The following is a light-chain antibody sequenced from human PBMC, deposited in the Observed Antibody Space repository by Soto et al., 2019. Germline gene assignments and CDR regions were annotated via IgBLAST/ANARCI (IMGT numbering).Light chain of an antibody. CDR2: DAS. CDR1: QSVSSSY. CDR3: QQYGSSPLT. V-gene: IGKV3-20*01. J-gene: IGKJ4*01. Sequence: EIVLTQSPGPLSLSPGERATLSCRASQSVSSSYLAWYQQKPGQAPRLLIYDASSRAPGIPDRFSGSGSGTDFTLTISRLEPEDFAVFYCQQYGSSPLTFGGGTKVEIK.